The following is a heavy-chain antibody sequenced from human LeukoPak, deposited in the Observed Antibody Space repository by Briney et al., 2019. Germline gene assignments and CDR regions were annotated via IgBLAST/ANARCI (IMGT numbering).Heavy chain of an antibody. CDR3: AKDLSYGDYGPIDY. CDR2: ISGSGGST. V-gene: IGHV3-23*01. D-gene: IGHD4-17*01. Sequence: PGGFLRLSCAASGFTFSSYAMSWVRQAPGKGLEWVSAISGSGGSTYYADSVKGRFTISRDNSKNTLYLQMNSLRAEDTAVYYCAKDLSYGDYGPIDYWGQGTLVTVSS. CDR1: GFTFSSYA. J-gene: IGHJ4*02.